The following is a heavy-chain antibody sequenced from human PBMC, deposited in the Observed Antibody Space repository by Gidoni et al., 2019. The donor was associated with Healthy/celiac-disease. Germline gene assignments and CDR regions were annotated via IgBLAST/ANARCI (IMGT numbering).Heavy chain of an antibody. V-gene: IGHV3-7*01. Sequence: EVQLVESGGGLVQPGGSLRLSCAASGFTFSSYWMSWVRQAPGKGLEWVANIKQDGSEKYYVDSVKGRFTISRDNAKNSLYLQMNSLRAEDTAVYYCARGGPDYGDDAFDIWGQGTMVTVSS. CDR1: GFTFSSYW. J-gene: IGHJ3*02. CDR3: ARGGPDYGDDAFDI. D-gene: IGHD4-17*01. CDR2: IKQDGSEK.